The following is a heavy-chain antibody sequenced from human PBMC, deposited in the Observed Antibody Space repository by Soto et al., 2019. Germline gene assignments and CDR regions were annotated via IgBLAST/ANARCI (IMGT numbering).Heavy chain of an antibody. CDR2: IIAIFGTA. V-gene: IGHV1-69*13. J-gene: IGHJ6*02. CDR1: GGTFSSYA. CDR3: AGGERYYYGMDV. Sequence: GASVKVSCKASGGTFSSYAISWVRQAPGQGLEWMGGIIAIFGTANYAQKFQGRVTITADESTSTAYMELSSLRSEDTAVYYCAGGERYYYGMDVWGQGTTVTVSS.